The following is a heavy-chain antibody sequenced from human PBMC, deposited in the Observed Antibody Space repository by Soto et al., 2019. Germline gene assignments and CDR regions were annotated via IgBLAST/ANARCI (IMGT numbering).Heavy chain of an antibody. CDR2: IYWDNDK. CDR1: GFSLTTRQVG. CDR3: AHLMITYGGVIADDAFDV. Sequence: KESGPTLVDPTQTLTLTCPFSGFSLTTRQVGVGWIRQPPGQALEWLAVIYWDNDKRYSPSLERRLTITKDTSKNQVVLTMTNMDPMDTATYYCAHLMITYGGVIADDAFDVWGQGTMVTVSS. V-gene: IGHV2-5*02. J-gene: IGHJ3*01. D-gene: IGHD3-16*02.